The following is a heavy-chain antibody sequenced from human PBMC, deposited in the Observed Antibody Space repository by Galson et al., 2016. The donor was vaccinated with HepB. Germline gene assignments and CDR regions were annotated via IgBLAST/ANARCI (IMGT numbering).Heavy chain of an antibody. J-gene: IGHJ4*02. CDR1: GFTFSSYG. V-gene: IGHV3-33*01. Sequence: SLRLSCAASGFTFSSYGMHWVRQAPGKGLEWVAVMWADGGKKYCADSVKGRFTISRDTSKNTVYLQMNSLRAGDTAVYYCARQAYYDSSGYYYPRGYWGQGTLVTVSS. D-gene: IGHD3-22*01. CDR2: MWADGGKK. CDR3: ARQAYYDSSGYYYPRGY.